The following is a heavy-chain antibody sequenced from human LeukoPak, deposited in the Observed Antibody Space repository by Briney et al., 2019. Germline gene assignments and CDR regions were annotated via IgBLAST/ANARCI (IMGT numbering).Heavy chain of an antibody. CDR2: INPSGGST. J-gene: IGHJ3*02. V-gene: IGHV1-46*01. CDR1: GYTFTSYY. CDR3: ASDYEGTMVRGEYAFDI. D-gene: IGHD3-10*01. Sequence: ASVKVSCKASGYTFTSYYMRWVRQAPGQGLEWMGIINPSGGSTSYAQKFQGRVTMTRDMSTSTVYMELSSLRSEDTAVYYCASDYEGTMVRGEYAFDIWGQRTMVTVSS.